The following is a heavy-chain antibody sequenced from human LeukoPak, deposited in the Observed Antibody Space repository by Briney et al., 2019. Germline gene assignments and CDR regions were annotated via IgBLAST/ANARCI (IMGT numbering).Heavy chain of an antibody. CDR3: ARGSEFLIFDY. CDR2: ISYDGSNK. Sequence: GGSLRLSCAASGFTFSSYAMHWVRQAPGKGLEWVAVISYDGSNKYYADSVKGRFTISRDNSKNTLYLQMNSLRAEDTAVYYCARGSEFLIFDYWGQGPLVTVSS. J-gene: IGHJ4*02. CDR1: GFTFSSYA. D-gene: IGHD3-10*01. V-gene: IGHV3-30-3*01.